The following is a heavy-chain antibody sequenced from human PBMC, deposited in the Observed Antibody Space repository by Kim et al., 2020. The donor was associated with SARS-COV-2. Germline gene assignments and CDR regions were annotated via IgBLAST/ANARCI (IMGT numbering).Heavy chain of an antibody. J-gene: IGHJ4*02. CDR2: ISSSSSYI. CDR3: ASPKPCSSTSCYGGGLDY. D-gene: IGHD2-2*01. CDR1: GFTFSSFS. V-gene: IGHV3-21*01. Sequence: GGSLRLSCAASGFTFSSFSMNWVRQAPGKGLEWVSSISSSSSYIYYADSVKGRFTISRDNAKNSLYLQMNSLRAEDTAVYYCASPKPCSSTSCYGGGLDYWGQGTLVTVSS.